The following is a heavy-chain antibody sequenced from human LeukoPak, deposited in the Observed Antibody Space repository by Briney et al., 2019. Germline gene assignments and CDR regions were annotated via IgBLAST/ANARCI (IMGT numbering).Heavy chain of an antibody. Sequence: SETLSLTCAVYGGSFSGHYWTWIRQPPGMGQEWIGEINHSGSTTYNPSLNTRVTISVDTSKNQISLKLSSVTAADTAVYYCARPRYGSGSLDSWGQGTLVTVSS. CDR3: ARPRYGSGSLDS. CDR1: GGSFSGHY. D-gene: IGHD3-10*01. CDR2: INHSGST. V-gene: IGHV4-34*01. J-gene: IGHJ4*02.